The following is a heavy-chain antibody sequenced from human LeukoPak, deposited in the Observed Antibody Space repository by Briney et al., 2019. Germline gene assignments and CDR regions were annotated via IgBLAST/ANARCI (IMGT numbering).Heavy chain of an antibody. CDR3: AREMNMVRGVISLGMDV. CDR2: INHSGST. Sequence: SETLSLTCAVYGGSFSGYYWSWIRQPPGKGLEWIGEINHSGSTNYNPSLKSRVTISVDTSKNQFSLKVSSVTAADTAVYYCAREMNMVRGVISLGMDVWGQGTTVTVSS. J-gene: IGHJ6*02. D-gene: IGHD3-10*01. V-gene: IGHV4-34*01. CDR1: GGSFSGYY.